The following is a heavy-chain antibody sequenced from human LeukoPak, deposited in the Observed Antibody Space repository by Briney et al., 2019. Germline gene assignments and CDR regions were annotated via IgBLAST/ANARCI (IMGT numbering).Heavy chain of an antibody. V-gene: IGHV3-23*01. CDR2: ISGSGGSP. Sequence: GGSLRLSCVASGFTFSSFPMIWVRQAPGKGLEWVSAISGSGGSPYYADSVKGRFTISRDNSNNTLYLQMNSLRVDDTAVYFCAKDCGYWGQGTLVTVSP. CDR1: GFTFSSFP. J-gene: IGHJ4*02. CDR3: AKDCGY.